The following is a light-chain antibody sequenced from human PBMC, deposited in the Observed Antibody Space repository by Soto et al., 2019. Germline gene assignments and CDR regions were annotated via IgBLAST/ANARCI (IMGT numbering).Light chain of an antibody. CDR3: SSYTNTYILHYV. V-gene: IGLV2-14*01. CDR2: EVS. CDR1: SNDIGTYNF. J-gene: IGLJ1*01. Sequence: QSVLTQPASVSGSPGQSVTISCTGTSNDIGTYNFVSWYQQLPGKAPKLMIYEVSNRPSGVSNRFSGSKSGNTASLTISGLQAEDEGDYFCSSYTNTYILHYVFGTGTKVTVL.